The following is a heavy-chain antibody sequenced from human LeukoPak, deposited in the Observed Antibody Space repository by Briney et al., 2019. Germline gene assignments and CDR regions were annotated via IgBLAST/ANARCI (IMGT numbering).Heavy chain of an antibody. Sequence: SETLPLTCTVSGGSVSSSNYYWVWIRQPPGKGLKWIVSIYYSGATYYNPSLESRFTMSVDTSKNQFSLKLSSVTAADTAVYHCARLLPGSSRYFFDYWGQGTLVTVSS. CDR2: IYYSGAT. V-gene: IGHV4-39*01. D-gene: IGHD6-13*01. J-gene: IGHJ4*02. CDR3: ARLLPGSSRYFFDY. CDR1: GGSVSSSNYY.